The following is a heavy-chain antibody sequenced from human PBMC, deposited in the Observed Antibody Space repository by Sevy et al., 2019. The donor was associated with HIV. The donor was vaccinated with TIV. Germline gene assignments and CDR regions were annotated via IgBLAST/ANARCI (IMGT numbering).Heavy chain of an antibody. CDR2: IYYSGST. CDR3: ARPSIAARACGMDV. D-gene: IGHD6-6*01. Sequence: SETLSLTCTVSGGSISSSSYYWGWIRQPPGKGLEWIGSIYYSGSTYYHPSLKSRDTISVDTSKNQFSLKLSSVTAADTAVYYCARPSIAARACGMDVWGQGTTVTVSS. CDR1: GGSISSSSYY. J-gene: IGHJ6*02. V-gene: IGHV4-39*01.